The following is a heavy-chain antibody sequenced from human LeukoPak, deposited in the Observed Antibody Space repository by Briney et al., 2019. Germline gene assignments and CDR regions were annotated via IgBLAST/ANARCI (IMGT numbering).Heavy chain of an antibody. J-gene: IGHJ3*02. V-gene: IGHV1-69*05. CDR3: ARVVVYDSSGTDAFDI. CDR2: IIPIFGTA. D-gene: IGHD3-22*01. CDR1: GGTFSSYA. Sequence: SVKVSCKASGGTFSSYAISWVRQAPGQGLEWMGGIIPIFGTANYAQKFQGRVTITTDESTSTAYMELSSLRSEDTAVYYCARVVVYDSSGTDAFDIWGQGTMLTVSS.